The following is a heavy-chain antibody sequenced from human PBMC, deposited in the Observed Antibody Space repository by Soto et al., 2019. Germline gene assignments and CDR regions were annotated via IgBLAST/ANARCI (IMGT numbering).Heavy chain of an antibody. CDR1: GGSISSYY. J-gene: IGHJ3*02. CDR3: ASGFGIVVVVAAKAFDI. CDR2: IYYSGST. V-gene: IGHV4-59*12. D-gene: IGHD2-15*01. Sequence: SETLSLTGTVSGGSISSYYWSWIRQPPGKGLEWIGYIYYSGSTNYNPSLKSRVTISVDTSKNQFSLKLSSVTAADTAVYYCASGFGIVVVVAAKAFDIWGQATMVTVS.